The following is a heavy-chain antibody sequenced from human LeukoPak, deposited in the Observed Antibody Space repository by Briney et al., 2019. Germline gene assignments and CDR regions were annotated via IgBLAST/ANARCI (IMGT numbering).Heavy chain of an antibody. Sequence: SETLSLTCTVSGGSISSYYWSWIRQPAGKGLEWIGRIYTSGSTNYNPSLKSRVTMSVDTSKNQFSLKLSSVTAADTAVYYCARSTGYSSSWHPLADNWFDPWGQGTLVTVSS. CDR3: ARSTGYSSSWHPLADNWFDP. CDR2: IYTSGST. CDR1: GGSISSYY. V-gene: IGHV4-4*07. D-gene: IGHD6-13*01. J-gene: IGHJ5*02.